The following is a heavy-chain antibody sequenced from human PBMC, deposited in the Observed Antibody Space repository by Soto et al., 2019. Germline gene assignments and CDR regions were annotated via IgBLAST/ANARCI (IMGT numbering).Heavy chain of an antibody. D-gene: IGHD6-19*01. CDR1: GFTFSSYA. J-gene: IGHJ4*02. CDR2: ISGSGRST. CDR3: AKAGGIAVPGSHLDY. V-gene: IGHV3-23*01. Sequence: EVQLFESGGRLVQPGGSLRLSCAASGFTFSSYAMNWVRQAPGKGLEWVSAISGSGRSTDYADSVEGRFTISRDNSKNTLYLQISSLRAEDTAVYYCAKAGGIAVPGSHLDYWGQGTLVTVSS.